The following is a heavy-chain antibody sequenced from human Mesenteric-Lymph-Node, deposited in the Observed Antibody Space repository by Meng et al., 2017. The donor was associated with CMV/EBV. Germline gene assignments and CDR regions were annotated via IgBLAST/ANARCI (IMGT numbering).Heavy chain of an antibody. CDR2: IRNRANSYTT. Sequence: GGSLRLSCAASGFSFSDHYMDWVRQAPGKGLEWVGRIRNRANSYTTEYAASVRGRFAVSRDDSKNSLFLQMNSLKTEDTAVYYCARGGANYGGHYTMDAWGQGTTVTVSS. D-gene: IGHD4-23*01. V-gene: IGHV3-72*01. CDR1: GFSFSDHY. J-gene: IGHJ6*02. CDR3: ARGGANYGGHYTMDA.